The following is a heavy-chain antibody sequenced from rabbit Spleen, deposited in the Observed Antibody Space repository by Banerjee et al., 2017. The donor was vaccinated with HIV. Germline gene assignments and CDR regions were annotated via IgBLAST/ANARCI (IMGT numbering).Heavy chain of an antibody. Sequence: QEQLEESGGDLVKPGASLTLTCKASGLDFSSDYWICWVRQAPGKGLEWIACIDVVRSGSTYCATWAKGRFTISKTSSTTVTLQMTSLTAADTATYFCARDLDGVIGWNFGWWGPGTLVTVS. D-gene: IGHD1-1*01. CDR3: ARDLDGVIGWNFGW. V-gene: IGHV1S45*01. J-gene: IGHJ4*01. CDR1: GLDFSSDYW. CDR2: IDVVRSGST.